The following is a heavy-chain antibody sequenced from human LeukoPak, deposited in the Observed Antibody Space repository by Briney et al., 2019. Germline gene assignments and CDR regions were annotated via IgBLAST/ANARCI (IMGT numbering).Heavy chain of an antibody. D-gene: IGHD3-9*01. V-gene: IGHV4-39*07. Sequence: SETLSLTCTVSGGSISSNSYYWGWIRQPPGKGLEWIGSIYYSGSTYYNPSLKSRVTISVDTSKNQFSLKLSSVTAADTAVYYCARVHYDILTGYYTADYWGQGTLVTVSS. J-gene: IGHJ4*02. CDR2: IYYSGST. CDR3: ARVHYDILTGYYTADY. CDR1: GGSISSNSYY.